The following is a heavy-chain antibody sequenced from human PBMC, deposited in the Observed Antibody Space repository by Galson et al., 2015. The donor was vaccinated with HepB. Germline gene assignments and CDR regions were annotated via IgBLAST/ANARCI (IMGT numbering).Heavy chain of an antibody. CDR2: ISAYNGNT. D-gene: IGHD3-3*01. CDR3: ARTAVFDSEYFQH. Sequence: SVKVSCKASGYTFTGYYMHWVRQAPGQGLEWMGWISAYNGNTNYAQKLQGRVTMTTDTSTSTAYMELRSLRSDDTAVYYCARTAVFDSEYFQHWGQGTLVTVSS. J-gene: IGHJ1*01. CDR1: GYTFTGYY. V-gene: IGHV1-18*04.